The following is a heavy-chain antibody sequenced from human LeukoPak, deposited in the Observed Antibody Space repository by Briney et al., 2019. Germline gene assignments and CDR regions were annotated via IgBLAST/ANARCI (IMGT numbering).Heavy chain of an antibody. CDR2: MDQDGTEK. Sequence: PGGSLRLSCAASGFTFSSYWMSWVRQAPGKGLEWVANMDQDGTEKNYVDSVKGRFTISRDNAKNLLYVQMNSLRAEDTAVYYCARDRGYSTFDIWGQGTIVTVSS. CDR1: GFTFSSYW. D-gene: IGHD5-18*01. J-gene: IGHJ3*02. V-gene: IGHV3-7*05. CDR3: ARDRGYSTFDI.